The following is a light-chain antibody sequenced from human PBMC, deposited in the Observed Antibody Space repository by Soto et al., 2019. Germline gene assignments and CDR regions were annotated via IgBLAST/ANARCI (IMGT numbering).Light chain of an antibody. CDR2: STS. V-gene: IGLV7-43*01. J-gene: IGLJ3*02. Sequence: QAVVTQEPSLTVSLGGTVTLTCSSSTGAVTSTHYANWFQQKPGQPPRSLIYSTSNKYSWTPARFSGSLLGGSAALTLSDVQPEDEADYNCQLYYGATRVFGGGTKLTVL. CDR1: TGAVTSTHY. CDR3: QLYYGATRV.